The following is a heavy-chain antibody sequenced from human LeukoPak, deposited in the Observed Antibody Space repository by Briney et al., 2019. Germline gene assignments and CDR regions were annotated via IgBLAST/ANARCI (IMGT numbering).Heavy chain of an antibody. Sequence: GGSLRLSCAASGFTFSSYSMNWVRQAPGKGLEWVSYISSSSSTIYYADSVKGRFTISRDNAKNSLYLQMNSLRAEDTAVYYCARVWSSYGFDYWGQGTLVTVSS. V-gene: IGHV3-48*04. CDR3: ARVWSSYGFDY. J-gene: IGHJ4*02. CDR1: GFTFSSYS. CDR2: ISSSSSTI. D-gene: IGHD5-18*01.